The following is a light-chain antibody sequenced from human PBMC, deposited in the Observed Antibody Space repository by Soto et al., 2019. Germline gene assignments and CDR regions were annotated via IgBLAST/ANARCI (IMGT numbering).Light chain of an antibody. V-gene: IGKV1-5*01. CDR2: HAS. Sequence: DIQMTQSPSTLSASIGDRVTITCRASQTINNWLAWYQQKPGKAPNLLIYHASNLKTGVPSRFSGSAFRTEFTLTISSLQTDDFATYYCQHYNSYPWTFGQGTKVEIK. CDR3: QHYNSYPWT. J-gene: IGKJ1*01. CDR1: QTINNW.